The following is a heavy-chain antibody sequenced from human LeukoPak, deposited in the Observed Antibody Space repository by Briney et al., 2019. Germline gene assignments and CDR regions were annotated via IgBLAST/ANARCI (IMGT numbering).Heavy chain of an antibody. V-gene: IGHV3-48*04. Sequence: PGGSLRLSCAASGFTFSSYSMNWVRQAPGKGLERVSYISSSSSTIYYADSVKGRFTISRDNAKNSLYLQMNSLRAEDTAVYYCARDLGSSWSGHLYYFDYWGQGTLVTVSS. D-gene: IGHD6-13*01. J-gene: IGHJ4*02. CDR3: ARDLGSSWSGHLYYFDY. CDR1: GFTFSSYS. CDR2: ISSSSSTI.